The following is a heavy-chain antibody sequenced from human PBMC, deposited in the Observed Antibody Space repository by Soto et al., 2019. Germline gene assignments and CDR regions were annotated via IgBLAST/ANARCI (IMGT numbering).Heavy chain of an antibody. CDR2: IYPDDSET. Sequence: GEYLKISCSTSGYNFRTFWIGWLRQMPGKGLEWMGLIYPDDSETKYSPSFEGQVTMSSDSYISTTYLQWSSLQASDTAIYYCARSRHNGGESYFDFWGQGTLVTVSS. J-gene: IGHJ4*02. CDR1: GYNFRTFW. CDR3: ARSRHNGGESYFDF. V-gene: IGHV5-51*01. D-gene: IGHD2-8*01.